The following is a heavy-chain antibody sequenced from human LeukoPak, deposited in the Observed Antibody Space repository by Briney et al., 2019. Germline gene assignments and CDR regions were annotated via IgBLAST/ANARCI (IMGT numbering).Heavy chain of an antibody. CDR2: IYYSGST. J-gene: IGHJ4*02. Sequence: PSETLFLTCTVSGGSISSSSYYWGWIRQPPGKGLEWIGSIYYSGSTYYNPSLKSRVTISVDTSKNQFSLKLSSVTAADTAVYYCARLIRTTVVTPRAYYFDYWGQGTLVTVSS. D-gene: IGHD4-23*01. CDR1: GGSISSSSYY. CDR3: ARLIRTTVVTPRAYYFDY. V-gene: IGHV4-39*01.